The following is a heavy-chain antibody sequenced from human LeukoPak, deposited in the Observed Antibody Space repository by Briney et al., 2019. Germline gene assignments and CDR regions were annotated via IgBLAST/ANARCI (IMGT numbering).Heavy chain of an antibody. V-gene: IGHV3-7*03. Sequence: PGGSLRLSCAASGFTFSSLWMGWLRQAPGKGLEWVANIKPDGSDKYYVESVKGRFTISRDNAKNSLYLQMNSLRVEDTAIYYCARISRRELPCFWGQGTLVTVSS. D-gene: IGHD1-7*01. CDR3: ARISRRELPCF. J-gene: IGHJ4*02. CDR2: IKPDGSDK. CDR1: GFTFSSLW.